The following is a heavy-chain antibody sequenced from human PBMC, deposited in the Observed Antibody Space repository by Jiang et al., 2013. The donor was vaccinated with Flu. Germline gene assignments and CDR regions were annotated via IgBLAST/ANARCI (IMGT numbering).Heavy chain of an antibody. D-gene: IGHD6-13*01. J-gene: IGHJ3*02. CDR3: ATRAAADAFDI. V-gene: IGHV1-24*01. CDR2: PEDGET. Sequence: PEDGETIYAQKFQGRVTMTEDTSTDTAYMELSSLRSEDTAVYYCATRAAADAFDIWGQGTNGHRLF.